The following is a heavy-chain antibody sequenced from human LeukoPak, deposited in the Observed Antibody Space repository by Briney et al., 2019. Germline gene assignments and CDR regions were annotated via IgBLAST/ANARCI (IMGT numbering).Heavy chain of an antibody. CDR2: IYWDDDR. D-gene: IGHD1-26*01. J-gene: IGHJ4*02. CDR1: GFSLSTRGVG. Sequence: ESGPTLVKPTQTLTLTCTFSGFSLSTRGVGVGWIRQPPGKALEWLALIYWDDDRRYSPSLKSRLTITKDTSKNQVVLTMTNVDPVDTATYYCAHKDVGTTPYYFDYWGQGTLVTVSS. V-gene: IGHV2-5*02. CDR3: AHKDVGTTPYYFDY.